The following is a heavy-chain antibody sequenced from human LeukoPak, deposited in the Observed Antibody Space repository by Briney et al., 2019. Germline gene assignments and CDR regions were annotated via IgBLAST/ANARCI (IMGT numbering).Heavy chain of an antibody. D-gene: IGHD1-1*01. CDR2: IYYSGST. CDR3: ASLVLEPDAFDI. V-gene: IGHV4-59*01. J-gene: IGHJ3*02. Sequence: PSETLSLTCTVPGGSISRYYWSWIRQPPGKGLEWIGYIYYSGSTNYNPSLKSRVTISVDTSKNQFSLNLTSVTAADTAVYYCASLVLEPDAFDIWGQGKMVTVSS. CDR1: GGSISRYY.